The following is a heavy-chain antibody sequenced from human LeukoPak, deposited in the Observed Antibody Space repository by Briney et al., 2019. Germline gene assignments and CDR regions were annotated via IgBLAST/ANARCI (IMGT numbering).Heavy chain of an antibody. CDR2: IYASGGGST. D-gene: IGHD3-16*01. V-gene: IGHV4-4*07. Sequence: PSETLSLTCTVSGGSISRYYWSWIRQPAGEGLEWIGRIYASGGGSTNYNPSLKSRVTMSVDTSTNQFSLKRTSVTAADTAVYYCARGPSTGGGYCYFDLWGRGTLVTVSS. J-gene: IGHJ2*01. CDR3: ARGPSTGGGYCYFDL. CDR1: GGSISRYY.